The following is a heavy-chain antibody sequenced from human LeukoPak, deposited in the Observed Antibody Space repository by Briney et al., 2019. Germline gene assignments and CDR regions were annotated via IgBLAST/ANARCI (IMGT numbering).Heavy chain of an antibody. Sequence: GRSLRLSCAAPGFTFSSYGMHWVRQAPGKGLEWVAVISYDGSNKYYADSVKGRFTISRDNSKNTLYLQMNSLRAEDTAVYYCAKVCGYGSSNYIDYWGQGTLVTVSS. CDR3: AKVCGYGSSNYIDY. CDR2: ISYDGSNK. D-gene: IGHD6-25*01. V-gene: IGHV3-30*18. J-gene: IGHJ4*02. CDR1: GFTFSSYG.